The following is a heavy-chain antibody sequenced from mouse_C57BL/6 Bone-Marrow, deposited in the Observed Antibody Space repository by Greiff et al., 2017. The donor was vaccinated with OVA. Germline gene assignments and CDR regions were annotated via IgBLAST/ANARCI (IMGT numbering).Heavy chain of an antibody. CDR1: GYTFTDYY. Sequence: EVQLQQSGPELVKPGASVKISCKASGYTFTDYYMNWVKQSHGKSLEWIGDINPNNGGTSYNQKFKGKATLTVDKSSSTAYMELRSLTSEDSAVYYCARGGLYGHHGRYYFDYWGQGTTLTVSS. D-gene: IGHD1-1*02. V-gene: IGHV1-26*01. CDR2: INPNNGGT. J-gene: IGHJ2*01. CDR3: ARGGLYGHHGRYYFDY.